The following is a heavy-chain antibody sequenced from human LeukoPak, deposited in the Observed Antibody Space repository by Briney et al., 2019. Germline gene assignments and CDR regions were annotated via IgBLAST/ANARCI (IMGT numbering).Heavy chain of an antibody. V-gene: IGHV3-21*01. Sequence: GSLRLSCAASGFTFSSYSMNWVRQAPGKGLEWVSSISSSSSYIYYADSVKGRFTISRDNAKNSLYLQMNSLRAEDTAVYYCAREDRSWYYDFWSGPRDFDYWGQGTLVTVSS. J-gene: IGHJ4*02. CDR3: AREDRSWYYDFWSGPRDFDY. CDR2: ISSSSSYI. D-gene: IGHD3-3*01. CDR1: GFTFSSYS.